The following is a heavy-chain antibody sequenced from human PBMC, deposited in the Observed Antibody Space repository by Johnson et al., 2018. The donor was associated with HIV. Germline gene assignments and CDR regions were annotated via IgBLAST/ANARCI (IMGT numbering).Heavy chain of an antibody. V-gene: IGHV3-64*04. CDR2: ISSNGGRT. Sequence: QVQLVESGGGLVQPGGSLRLSCAASGFTFSSYAMHWVRQAPGKGLDYVSAISSNGGRTYYASVNGRFAISREDSKNTAYLQMNSLRTDDTAVFSFAREIDPTHDAFDIWGQGTMVTVSS. CDR3: AREIDPTHDAFDI. CDR1: GFTFSSYA. J-gene: IGHJ3*02. D-gene: IGHD2-15*01.